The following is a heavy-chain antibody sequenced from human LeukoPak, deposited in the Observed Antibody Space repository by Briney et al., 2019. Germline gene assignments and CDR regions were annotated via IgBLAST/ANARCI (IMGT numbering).Heavy chain of an antibody. CDR2: INADGSLT. Sequence: GGSLRLSCAASGFTFSSYYLHWVRQAPGKGRVWVSRINADGSLTNYADSVKGRFTIFRDNAKNTLYLQMNSLRAEDTAVYYCASELAHCVGDCLKNWGQGTLVTVSS. D-gene: IGHD2-21*02. V-gene: IGHV3-74*01. CDR3: ASELAHCVGDCLKN. CDR1: GFTFSSYY. J-gene: IGHJ4*02.